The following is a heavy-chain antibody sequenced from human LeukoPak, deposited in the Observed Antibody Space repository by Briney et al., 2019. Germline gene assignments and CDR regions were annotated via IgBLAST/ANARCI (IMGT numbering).Heavy chain of an antibody. CDR1: GFAFSSYG. J-gene: IGHJ3*02. D-gene: IGHD1-26*01. CDR2: MSYDGSNK. Sequence: AGSLRLSCAASGFAFSSYGMHWVRQAPGKGLEWVAVMSYDGSNKYYADSVKGRFTISRDNSKNTLYLQMNSLRAEDTAVYYCAKGSGSYGERAGFDIWGQGTMVTVSS. V-gene: IGHV3-30*18. CDR3: AKGSGSYGERAGFDI.